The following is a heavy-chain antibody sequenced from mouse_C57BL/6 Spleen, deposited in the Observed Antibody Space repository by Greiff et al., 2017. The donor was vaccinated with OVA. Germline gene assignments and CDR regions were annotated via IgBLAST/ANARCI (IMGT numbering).Heavy chain of an antibody. V-gene: IGHV1-26*01. CDR1: GYTFTDYY. D-gene: IGHD1-1*01. CDR3: ARNYALGY. CDR2: INPNNGGT. Sequence: EVQLQQSGPELVKPGASVKISCKASGYTFTDYYMNWVKQSHGKSLEWIGDINPNNGGTSYNQKFKGKATLTVDKSSSTAYMERRSLTSEESAVYYCARNYALGYWGQGTTLTGSS. J-gene: IGHJ2*01.